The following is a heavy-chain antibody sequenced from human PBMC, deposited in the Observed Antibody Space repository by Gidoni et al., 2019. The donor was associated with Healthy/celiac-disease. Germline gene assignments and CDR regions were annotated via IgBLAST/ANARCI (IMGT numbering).Heavy chain of an antibody. CDR2: IDWDDDK. Sequence: QVTLRESGPALVKPTQTLTLTCTFSGFSLSTSGMCVSWIRQPPGKALEWLALIDWDDDKYYSTSLKTRLTISKDTSKNQVVLTMTNMDPVDTATYYCARIRIGEHGPSYFDYWGQGTLVTVSS. CDR3: ARIRIGEHGPSYFDY. V-gene: IGHV2-70*01. J-gene: IGHJ4*02. D-gene: IGHD1-26*01. CDR1: GFSLSTSGMC.